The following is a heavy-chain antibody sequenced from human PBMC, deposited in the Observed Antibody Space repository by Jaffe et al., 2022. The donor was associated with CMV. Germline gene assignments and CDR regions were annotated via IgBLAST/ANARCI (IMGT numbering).Heavy chain of an antibody. CDR2: IKNKADGGAI. CDR3: TTYSSGYYYGEY. J-gene: IGHJ4*02. D-gene: IGHD3-22*01. V-gene: IGHV3-15*01. Sequence: EVQLVESGGGLVKPGGSLRLSCAVSGFPFSNAHMSWVRQAPGKGLEWVGHIKNKADGGAIDYAAPVKGRFTISRDDSKNMLYLQMNSLKSEDTAVYYCTTYSSGYYYGEYWGQGTLVTVSS. CDR1: GFPFSNAH.